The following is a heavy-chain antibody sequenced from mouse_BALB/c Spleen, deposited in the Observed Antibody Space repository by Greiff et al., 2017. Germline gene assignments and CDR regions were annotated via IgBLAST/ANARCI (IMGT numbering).Heavy chain of an antibody. CDR2: IYPGGGYT. Sequence: QVQLKQSGAELVRPGTSVKISCKASGYTFTNYWLGWVKQRPGHGLEWIGDIYPGGGYTNYNEKFKGKATLTADTSSSTAYMQLSSLTSEDSAVYFCARGGFYGSSPWFAYWGQGTLVTVSA. V-gene: IGHV1-63*02. J-gene: IGHJ3*01. CDR3: ARGGFYGSSPWFAY. D-gene: IGHD1-1*01. CDR1: GYTFTNYW.